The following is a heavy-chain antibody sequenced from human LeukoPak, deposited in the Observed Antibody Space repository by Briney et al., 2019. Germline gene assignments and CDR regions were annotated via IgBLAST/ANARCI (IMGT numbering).Heavy chain of an antibody. CDR1: GFTFSNAW. J-gene: IGHJ4*02. Sequence: QPGGSLRLSCAASGFTFSNAWMTWVRQAPGKGLEWVSTISGSGISTYYADSVKGRFTISRDNSKNTLYLQMNSLRAEDTAVYYCARSPGSTWSFDYWGQGTLVTVSS. CDR3: ARSPGSTWSFDY. V-gene: IGHV3-23*01. D-gene: IGHD6-13*01. CDR2: ISGSGIST.